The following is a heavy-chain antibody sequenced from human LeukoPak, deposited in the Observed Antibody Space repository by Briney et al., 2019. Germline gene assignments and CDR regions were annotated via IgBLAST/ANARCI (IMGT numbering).Heavy chain of an antibody. V-gene: IGHV4-59*01. CDR3: ASVYSSGWYGGGNWFDP. Sequence: SETLSLTCTVSGGSISSYYWSWMRQPPGKGLEWIGYIYYSGSTNYNPSLKSRVTISVDTSKNQFSLKLSSVTAADTAVYYCASVYSSGWYGGGNWFDPWGQGTLVTVSS. CDR1: GGSISSYY. CDR2: IYYSGST. D-gene: IGHD6-19*01. J-gene: IGHJ5*02.